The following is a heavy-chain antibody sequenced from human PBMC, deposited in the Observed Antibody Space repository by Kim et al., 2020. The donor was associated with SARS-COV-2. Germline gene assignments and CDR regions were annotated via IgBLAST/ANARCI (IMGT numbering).Heavy chain of an antibody. CDR1: GFTFSDYH. CDR2: ISSSSSYT. V-gene: IGHV3-21*04. J-gene: IGHJ4*02. CDR3: AIGYIGRVIDY. D-gene: IGHD1-26*01. Sequence: GGSLRLSCATSGFTFSDYHMNWIRQAPGKGLEWVSSISSSSSYTYYADSVKGRFTISRDNAKNSLYLQMNSLRAEDTAVYYCAIGYIGRVIDYWGQESL.